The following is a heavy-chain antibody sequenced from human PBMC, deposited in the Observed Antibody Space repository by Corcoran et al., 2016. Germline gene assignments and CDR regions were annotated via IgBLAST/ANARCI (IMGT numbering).Heavy chain of an antibody. CDR1: GFTVSSNY. V-gene: IGHV3-53*01. CDR3: AREGCSGGSCSSWFDY. J-gene: IGHJ4*02. CDR2: IYSGGST. Sequence: EVQLVESGGGLIQPGGSLRLSCAASGFTVSSNYMSWVRQAPGTGLEWVSVIYSGGSTYYADSVKGRFTIARDNSKNTLYLQMNSLRAEDTAVYYCAREGCSGGSCSSWFDYWGQGTLVTVSS. D-gene: IGHD2-15*01.